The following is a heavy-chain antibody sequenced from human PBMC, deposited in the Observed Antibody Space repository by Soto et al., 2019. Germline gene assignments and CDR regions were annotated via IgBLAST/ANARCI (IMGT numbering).Heavy chain of an antibody. CDR3: ARDRPVGATIYYYGMDV. V-gene: IGHV3-23*01. CDR2: IGASGDIT. D-gene: IGHD1-26*01. J-gene: IGHJ6*02. CDR1: GFSFTNFA. Sequence: GGSLRLSCAASGFSFTNFAMSWVRQAPGKGLEWVAGIGASGDITWYADSVKGRLSISRDNSKNTLYLQLNSLRFEDTAVYYCARDRPVGATIYYYGMDVWGQGTTVTVSS.